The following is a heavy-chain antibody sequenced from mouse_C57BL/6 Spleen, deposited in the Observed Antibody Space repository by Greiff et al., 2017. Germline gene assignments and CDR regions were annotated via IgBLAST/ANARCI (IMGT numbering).Heavy chain of an antibody. V-gene: IGHV1-61*01. D-gene: IGHD1-1*01. CDR2: IYPSDSET. CDR3: ASGSSYFDY. J-gene: IGHJ2*01. CDR1: GYTFTSYW. Sequence: QVQLQQPGAELVRPGSSVKLSCKASGYTFTSYWMDWVKQRPGKGLEWIGNIYPSDSETHYNQKFKDKATLTVDKSSSTAYMQLSSLTSEDSAVYYCASGSSYFDYWGQGTTLTVSS.